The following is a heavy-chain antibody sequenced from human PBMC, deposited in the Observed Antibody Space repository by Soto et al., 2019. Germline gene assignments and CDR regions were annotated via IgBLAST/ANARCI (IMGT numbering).Heavy chain of an antibody. D-gene: IGHD6-19*01. J-gene: IGHJ4*02. CDR1: GGSFSGYY. CDR3: ARYSRVSWQWLAHFDS. V-gene: IGHV4-34*01. Sequence: SETLSLTCAVYGGSFSGYYWSWIRQPPGKGLEWIGEINHSGSTNYNPSLKSRVTISVDTSKNQFSLKLSSVTAADTAVYYCARYSRVSWQWLAHFDSWGQGTLVTVSS. CDR2: INHSGST.